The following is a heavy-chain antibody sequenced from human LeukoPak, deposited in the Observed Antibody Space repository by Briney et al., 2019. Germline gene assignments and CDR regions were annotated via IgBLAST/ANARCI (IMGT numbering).Heavy chain of an antibody. CDR2: MNPNSGNT. Sequence: ASVKVSCKASGYTFTSYDINWVRQATGQGLEWMGWMNPNSGNTGYAQKFQGRVTMTRNTSISTAYMELSSLRSEDTAVYYCARMGDCSSTSCYSPAPGSYWGQGTLVTVSS. CDR3: ARMGDCSSTSCYSPAPGSY. D-gene: IGHD2-2*01. V-gene: IGHV1-8*01. CDR1: GYTFTSYD. J-gene: IGHJ4*02.